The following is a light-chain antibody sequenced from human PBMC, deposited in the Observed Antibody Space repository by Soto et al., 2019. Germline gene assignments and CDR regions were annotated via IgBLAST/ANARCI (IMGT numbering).Light chain of an antibody. CDR2: GAS. CDR1: QSVSNY. J-gene: IGKJ5*01. CDR3: QQRSNWPSIS. Sequence: EIVLTQSPATLSLSPGERATLSCRASQSVSNYLAWYQQKPGQAPRLLIYGASNRATAIPARFSGSGSGTDFSLTISRLAAEDCAVYNCQQRSNWPSISFGQGTRLEIK. V-gene: IGKV3-11*01.